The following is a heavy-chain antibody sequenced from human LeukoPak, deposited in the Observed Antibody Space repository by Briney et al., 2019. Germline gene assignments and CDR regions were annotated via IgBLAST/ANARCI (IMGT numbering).Heavy chain of an antibody. D-gene: IGHD3-10*01. J-gene: IGHJ4*02. V-gene: IGHV3-49*04. CDR1: GFTFSSYE. CDR3: TRVAGYYGSGSYYNY. CDR2: IRSKAYGGTT. Sequence: PGGSLRLSCAASGFTFSSYEMNWVRQAPGKGLEWVGFIRSKAYGGTTEYAASVKGRFTISRDDSKSIAYLQMNSLKTEDTAVYYCTRVAGYYGSGSYYNYWGQGTLVTVSS.